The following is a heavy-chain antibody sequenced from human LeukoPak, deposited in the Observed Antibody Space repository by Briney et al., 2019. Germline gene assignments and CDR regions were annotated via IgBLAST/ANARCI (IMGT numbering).Heavy chain of an antibody. CDR1: GFTFNIYG. D-gene: IGHD3-10*01. Sequence: PGVPVRLSCAASGFTFNIYGMHWPPHAPGKGLESVSAISINGCSTYYANSVKGRFTISRDNSKNTLYLQMGSLRAEDMAVYYCARVMAGVGGFDYWGQGTLVTVSS. V-gene: IGHV3-64*01. J-gene: IGHJ4*02. CDR2: ISINGCST. CDR3: ARVMAGVGGFDY.